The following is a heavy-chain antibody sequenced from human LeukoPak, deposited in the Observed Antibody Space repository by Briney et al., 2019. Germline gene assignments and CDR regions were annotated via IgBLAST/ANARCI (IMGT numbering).Heavy chain of an antibody. J-gene: IGHJ3*02. Sequence: SETLSLTCTVSGGSISSYYWSWIRQPPGKGLEWVGYIYYSGSTNYNPSLKSRVTISVDTSKNQFSLKLSSVTAADTAVYYCARGPPTTVTRFFDIWGQGTMVTVSS. CDR1: GGSISSYY. D-gene: IGHD4-17*01. CDR2: IYYSGST. V-gene: IGHV4-59*12. CDR3: ARGPPTTVTRFFDI.